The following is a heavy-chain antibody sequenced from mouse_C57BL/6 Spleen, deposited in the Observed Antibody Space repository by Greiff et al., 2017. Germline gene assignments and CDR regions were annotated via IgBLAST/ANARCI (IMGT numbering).Heavy chain of an antibody. D-gene: IGHD2-4*01. CDR3: ASFYYDYDVDY. Sequence: QVQLQQSGPELVKPGASVKISCKASGYAFSSSWMNWVKQRPGKGLEWIGRIYPGDGDTNYNGKFKGKATLTADKSSSTAYMQLSSLTSEDSAVYFCASFYYDYDVDYWGQGTTLTVSS. CDR2: IYPGDGDT. J-gene: IGHJ2*01. V-gene: IGHV1-82*01. CDR1: GYAFSSSW.